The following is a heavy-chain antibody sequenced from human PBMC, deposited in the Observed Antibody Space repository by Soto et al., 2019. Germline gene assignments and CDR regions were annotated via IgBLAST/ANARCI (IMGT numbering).Heavy chain of an antibody. Sequence: GSLRLSCAASGFSVTGKYMTWVRQGPGKRLEWVSGIYSGGSAYYADSVKGRFTISRDNSKNTLSLQMSSLSAEDTAIYYCASESFLHGMPGPRDYGGQGALVTV. V-gene: IGHV3-53*01. D-gene: IGHD3-16*02. CDR2: IYSGGSA. J-gene: IGHJ4*02. CDR3: ASESFLHGMPGPRDY. CDR1: GFSVTGKY.